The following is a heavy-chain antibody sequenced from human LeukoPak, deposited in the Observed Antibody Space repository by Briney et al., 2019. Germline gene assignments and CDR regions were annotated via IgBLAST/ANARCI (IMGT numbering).Heavy chain of an antibody. J-gene: IGHJ4*02. CDR3: AGATNRGSPANAYVY. CDR1: GYTFIDYY. CDR2: INPTSGAT. D-gene: IGHD3-16*01. V-gene: IGHV1-2*02. Sequence: GASVKVSCKASGYTFIDYYIHWVRQAPGQGLEWMGWINPTSGATNSAQKFHGRVTVTSDTSISTAYMELSGLRSDDTATYYCAGATNRGSPANAYVYWGQGTLVTVSS.